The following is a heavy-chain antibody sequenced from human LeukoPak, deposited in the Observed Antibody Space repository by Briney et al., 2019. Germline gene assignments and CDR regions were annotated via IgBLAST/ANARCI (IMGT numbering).Heavy chain of an antibody. J-gene: IGHJ5*02. Sequence: GASVKVSCKASGYTFTGYYMHWVRQAPGQGLEWRGWINPNSGGTNYAQKFQGRVTMTRDTSISTAYMGLSRLRSDDTAVYYCARAVVFGENWFDPWGQGTLVTVSS. CDR2: INPNSGGT. CDR1: GYTFTGYY. D-gene: IGHD3-3*01. V-gene: IGHV1-2*02. CDR3: ARAVVFGENWFDP.